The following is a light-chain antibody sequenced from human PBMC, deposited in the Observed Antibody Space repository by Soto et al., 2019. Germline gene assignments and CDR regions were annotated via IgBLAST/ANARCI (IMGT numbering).Light chain of an antibody. CDR3: QQYNDWPQLT. V-gene: IGKV3-15*01. J-gene: IGKJ4*01. Sequence: EIVMTQSPATLSVSPGERATLSCRASQSGSSNLAWYQQQPGQAPRLLIHGASTRATGIPARFSGSGTGTEFTLTISSLQSEDFAVYYCQQYNDWPQLTFGGGTRVEIK. CDR1: QSGSSN. CDR2: GAS.